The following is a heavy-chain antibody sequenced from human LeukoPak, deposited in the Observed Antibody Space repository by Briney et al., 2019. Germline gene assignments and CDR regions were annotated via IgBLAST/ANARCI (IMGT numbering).Heavy chain of an antibody. D-gene: IGHD5/OR15-5a*01. J-gene: IGHJ4*02. Sequence: ASVKVSRKTSGYTFTTYGVSWVRQAPGQGLEWMGWVSGYTGNTNYAERFQGRVTMTTDTSTSTVYMELTSLRSDDTAVYYCARGEVSASLYYFEFWGQRTLLTLS. CDR2: VSGYTGNT. CDR3: ARGEVSASLYYFEF. V-gene: IGHV1-18*01. CDR1: GYTFTTYG.